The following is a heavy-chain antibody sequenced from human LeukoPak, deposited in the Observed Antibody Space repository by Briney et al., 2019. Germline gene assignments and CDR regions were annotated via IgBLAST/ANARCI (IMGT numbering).Heavy chain of an antibody. CDR1: GFTFSSYA. CDR3: ARGGLLEWLLFSFDY. Sequence: PGRSLRLSCAASGFTFSSYAMHWVHQAPGKGLEWVAVILYDGSNKYYADSVKGRFTISRDNSKNTLYLQMNSLRAEDTAVYYCARGGLLEWLLFSFDYWGQGTLVTVSS. D-gene: IGHD3-3*01. CDR2: ILYDGSNK. V-gene: IGHV3-30*01. J-gene: IGHJ4*02.